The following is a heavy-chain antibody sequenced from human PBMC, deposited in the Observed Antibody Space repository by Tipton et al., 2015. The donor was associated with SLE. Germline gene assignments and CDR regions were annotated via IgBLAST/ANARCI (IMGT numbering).Heavy chain of an antibody. Sequence: SLRLSCAASGFTFSSYEMNWVRQAPGKGLEWVSYISSSGSTIYYADSVKGRFTISRDNAKNSLYLQMNSLRAEDTAVYYCASGIRDYDILTGLMDVWGQGTTVTGSS. CDR3: ASGIRDYDILTGLMDV. V-gene: IGHV3-48*03. D-gene: IGHD3-9*01. CDR1: GFTFSSYE. J-gene: IGHJ6*02. CDR2: ISSSGSTI.